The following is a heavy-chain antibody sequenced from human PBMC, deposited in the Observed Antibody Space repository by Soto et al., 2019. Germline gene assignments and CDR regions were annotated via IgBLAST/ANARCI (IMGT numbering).Heavy chain of an antibody. CDR2: ISYDGSNK. D-gene: IGHD2-15*01. Sequence: QVQLVESGGGVVQPGRSLRLSCAASGFTFSSYAMHWVRQAPGKGLEWVAVISYDGSNKYYADSLKGRFTISRDNSKNSLYLQMNSLNADDTAVYYCARDAVVTRHYYYYYGMDVWGQGTTVTVSS. CDR1: GFTFSSYA. CDR3: ARDAVVTRHYYYYYGMDV. V-gene: IGHV3-30-3*01. J-gene: IGHJ6*02.